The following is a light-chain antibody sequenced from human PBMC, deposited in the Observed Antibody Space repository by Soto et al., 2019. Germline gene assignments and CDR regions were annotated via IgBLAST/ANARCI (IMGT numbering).Light chain of an antibody. J-gene: IGKJ5*01. Sequence: DIQMTQSPSSVSASVGDSVTITCRASQGVSDWVAWYQQKPGEAPKLLVYGSSSLLSGVPSRFSGTGSGTDFTLTISSLQPEDFAVYYCQQYNNWPPITFGQGTRLEIK. CDR1: QGVSDW. V-gene: IGKV1-12*01. CDR2: GSS. CDR3: QQYNNWPPIT.